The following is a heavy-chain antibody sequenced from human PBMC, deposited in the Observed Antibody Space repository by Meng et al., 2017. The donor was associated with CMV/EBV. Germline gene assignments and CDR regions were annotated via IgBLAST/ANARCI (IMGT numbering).Heavy chain of an antibody. CDR3: AREMGRGGRGVLFDY. CDR2: INWSSRNI. D-gene: IGHD3-10*01. J-gene: IGHJ4*02. CDR1: GFTFDNYD. Sequence: SLKISCAASGFTFDNYDMQSVRQAPGKGLEWVSGINWSSRNIDYADSVRGRFTISRDNAKSSLYLEMNSLRPEDTALYYCAREMGRGGRGVLFDYWGQGTPVTVSS. V-gene: IGHV3-9*01.